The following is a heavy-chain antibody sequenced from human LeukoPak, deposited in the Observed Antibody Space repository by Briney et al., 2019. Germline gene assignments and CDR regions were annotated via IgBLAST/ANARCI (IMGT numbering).Heavy chain of an antibody. Sequence: ASVKVSCKVSGYTLAELSMHWVRQAPGKGLGWMGGFDPEDGGTIYAQKFQGRVTMTEDTSTDTAYMELSSLRSEDTAVYYCATGQYQLLYGGYYYGMDVWGQGTTVTVSS. V-gene: IGHV1-24*01. D-gene: IGHD2-2*02. CDR3: ATGQYQLLYGGYYYGMDV. J-gene: IGHJ6*02. CDR2: FDPEDGGT. CDR1: GYTLAELS.